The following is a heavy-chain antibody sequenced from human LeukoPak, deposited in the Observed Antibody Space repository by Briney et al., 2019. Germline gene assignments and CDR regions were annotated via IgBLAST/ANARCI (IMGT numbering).Heavy chain of an antibody. CDR1: GFTFSIYN. CDR3: ARGTPGYCSGGNCYSLDY. V-gene: IGHV3-48*04. Sequence: GGSLRLSCAASGFTFSIYNMNWVRQAPGKGLEWVSFISSSPGIIHYADSVKGRFTISRDNARNSLYLQMNSLRAEDTAVYYCARGTPGYCSGGNCYSLDYWGQGTLVTVSS. CDR2: ISSSPGII. D-gene: IGHD2-15*01. J-gene: IGHJ4*02.